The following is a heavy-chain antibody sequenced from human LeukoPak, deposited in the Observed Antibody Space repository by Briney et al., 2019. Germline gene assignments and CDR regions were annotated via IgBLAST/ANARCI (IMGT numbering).Heavy chain of an antibody. CDR2: MNPNSGNT. J-gene: IGHJ5*02. V-gene: IGHV1-8*01. CDR1: GYTFTTYD. Sequence: ASVKVSSKASGYTFTTYDINWVRQATGQGLEWMGWMNPNSGNTGYAQKFQGRVTMTRNTSISTAYMELRSLRSEDTAVYYCARGPNKSDGGNSGSAWFDPWGQGTLVTVSS. CDR3: ARGPNKSDGGNSGSAWFDP. D-gene: IGHD4-23*01.